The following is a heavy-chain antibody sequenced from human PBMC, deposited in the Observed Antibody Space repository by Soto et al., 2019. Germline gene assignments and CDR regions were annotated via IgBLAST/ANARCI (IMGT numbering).Heavy chain of an antibody. CDR3: ARDLGGYSYAADAFDI. J-gene: IGHJ3*02. V-gene: IGHV4-59*02. CDR2: IYYSGST. D-gene: IGHD5-18*01. Sequence: SESMSLTRAVSGGSVSIYYWSWIRQPPGKGLEWIGYIYYSGSTNYNPSLKSRVTISVDTSKNQFSLKLSSVTAADTAVYYCARDLGGYSYAADAFDIWGQGTMVTVSS. CDR1: GGSVSIYY.